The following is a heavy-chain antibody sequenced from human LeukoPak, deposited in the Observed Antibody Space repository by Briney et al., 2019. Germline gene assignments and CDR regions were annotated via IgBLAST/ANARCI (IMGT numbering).Heavy chain of an antibody. CDR1: GGTFSSYA. CDR2: IIPIFGTA. Sequence: GASVKVSCKASGGTFSSYAISWVRQAPGQGLEWMGGIIPIFGTANYAQKFQGRVTITTDESTSTAYMELSSLRSEDTAVYYCARENLYREEMNWFDPWDQGTLVTVSS. J-gene: IGHJ5*02. D-gene: IGHD4-11*01. V-gene: IGHV1-69*05. CDR3: ARENLYREEMNWFDP.